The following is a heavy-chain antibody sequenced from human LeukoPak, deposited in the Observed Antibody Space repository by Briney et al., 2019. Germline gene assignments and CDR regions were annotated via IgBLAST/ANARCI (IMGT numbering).Heavy chain of an antibody. J-gene: IGHJ5*02. Sequence: PSETLSLTCTVSGGSINSSAYYWGWIRQPPGKGLEWIGSMYYSGSIYYNPSLKSRVTISVDTSKNQFSLKLSSMTAADTAVYYCARGSRRFDPWGQGTLVTVSS. V-gene: IGHV4-39*07. CDR2: MYYSGSI. D-gene: IGHD3-10*01. CDR3: ARGSRRFDP. CDR1: GGSINSSAYY.